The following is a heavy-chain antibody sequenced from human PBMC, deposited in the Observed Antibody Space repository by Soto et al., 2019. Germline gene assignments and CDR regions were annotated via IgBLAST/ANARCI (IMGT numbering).Heavy chain of an antibody. J-gene: IGHJ5*02. CDR3: ATLNSGSFRTWFDP. D-gene: IGHD1-26*01. CDR1: GGSIRNYY. V-gene: IGHV4-4*08. Sequence: SETLSLTCTVSGGSIRNYYWTWIRQPPGQGLEWIGYIYHTGSTTYNPSLKSRVTISVDTYKNQFSLKLSSVTAADTAVYYCATLNSGSFRTWFDPWGQGTLVTVYS. CDR2: IYHTGST.